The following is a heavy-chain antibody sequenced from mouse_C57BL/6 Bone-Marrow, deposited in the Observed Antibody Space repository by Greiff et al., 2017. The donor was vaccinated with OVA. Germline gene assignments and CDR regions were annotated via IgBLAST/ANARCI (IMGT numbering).Heavy chain of an antibody. CDR2: ISNGGGST. D-gene: IGHD1-1*01. CDR1: GFTFSDYY. Sequence: EVQVVESGGGLVQPGGSLKLSCAASGFTFSDYYMYWVRQTPEKRLEWVAYISNGGGSTYYPDTVKGRFTISRDNAKNTLYLQMSRLKSEDTAMYYCARKPIFITTVSYWYFDVWSTGTTITVSS. CDR3: ARKPIFITTVSYWYFDV. V-gene: IGHV5-12*01. J-gene: IGHJ1*03.